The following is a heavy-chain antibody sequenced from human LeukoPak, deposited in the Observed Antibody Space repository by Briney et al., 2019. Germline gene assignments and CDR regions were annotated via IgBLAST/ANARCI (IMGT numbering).Heavy chain of an antibody. CDR2: MNPNSGNT. CDR1: GYTFTSYD. Sequence: ASVKVSCKASGYTFTSYDINWVRQATGQGLEWMGWMNPNSGNTGYAQKFQGRVTMTRNTSISTAYMELSSLRSEDTAVYYCARGSISYGSGSYYKAFDYWGQETLVTVSS. V-gene: IGHV1-8*01. D-gene: IGHD3-10*01. CDR3: ARGSISYGSGSYYKAFDY. J-gene: IGHJ4*02.